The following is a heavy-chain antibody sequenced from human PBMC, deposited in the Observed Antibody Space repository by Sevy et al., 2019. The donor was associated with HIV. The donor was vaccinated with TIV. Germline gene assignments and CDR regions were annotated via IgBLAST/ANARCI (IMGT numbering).Heavy chain of an antibody. CDR1: GFTFSDYY. J-gene: IGHJ4*02. D-gene: IGHD5-18*01. V-gene: IGHV3-11*06. Sequence: GGSLRLSCVASGFTFSDYYMSWIRRAPGKGLEWVSYISTGSTYTNYADSVKGRFTVSRDNSENSLYLQMNSLRAEDTAVYYCARVRYNYGSYYFDYWGQGTLVTVSS. CDR2: ISTGSTYT. CDR3: ARVRYNYGSYYFDY.